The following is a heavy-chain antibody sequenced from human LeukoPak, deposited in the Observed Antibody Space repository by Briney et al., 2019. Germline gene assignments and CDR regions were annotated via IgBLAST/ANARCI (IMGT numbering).Heavy chain of an antibody. CDR1: VFTFSSYE. CDR2: ISSSGNTI. Sequence: GGSLRLSCAASVFTFSSYEMNWVRQPPGKGLEWVSYISSSGNTIYYEDSVKGRFTISRDNAKNSLYLQMNSLRAEDTAVYYCARGFGDLWGQGTLVTVSS. V-gene: IGHV3-48*03. J-gene: IGHJ5*02. D-gene: IGHD3-3*01. CDR3: ARGFGDL.